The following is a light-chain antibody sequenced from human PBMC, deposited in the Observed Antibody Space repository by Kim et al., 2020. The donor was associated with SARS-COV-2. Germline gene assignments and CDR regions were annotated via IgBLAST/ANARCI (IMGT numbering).Light chain of an antibody. V-gene: IGKV3-20*01. CDR3: QQYGSSPYT. Sequence: PGERATLSCGASRIVPIRQLAWYQHKPGQAPRLLIYDASSRATGIPDRFSGSGSGTDFFLTISRLEPEDFAVYYCQQYGSSPYTFGQGTKLEI. J-gene: IGKJ2*01. CDR1: RIVPIRQ. CDR2: DAS.